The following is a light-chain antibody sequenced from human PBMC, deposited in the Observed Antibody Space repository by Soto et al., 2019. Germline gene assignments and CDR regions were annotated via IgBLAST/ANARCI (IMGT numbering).Light chain of an antibody. CDR2: DAS. CDR3: QQYNIYWT. V-gene: IGKV1-5*01. CDR1: QSISSW. J-gene: IGKJ1*01. Sequence: DIQMTQSPSTLSASVGDRVTITCRASQSISSWLAWYQQKPGKAPKLLIYDASSLESGVPSRFSGSGSGTEFTLTISSLQPDDFATYHCQQYNIYWTFGQGTKVDSK.